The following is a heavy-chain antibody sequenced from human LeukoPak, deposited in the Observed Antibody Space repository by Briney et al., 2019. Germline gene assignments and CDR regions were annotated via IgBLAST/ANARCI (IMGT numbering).Heavy chain of an antibody. J-gene: IGHJ6*03. CDR3: ARDRHTAMVYYYYYMDV. CDR2: IKEDGTEK. Sequence: GGSLRLSCAASGFTFSRYWMSWVRQTPGKGLEWVANIKEDGTEKNLVDSVKGRFTISGDNARNSLYLQMNSLRDEDTAVYYCARDRHTAMVYYYYYMDVWGTGTTVTVSS. CDR1: GFTFSRYW. D-gene: IGHD5-18*01. V-gene: IGHV3-7*03.